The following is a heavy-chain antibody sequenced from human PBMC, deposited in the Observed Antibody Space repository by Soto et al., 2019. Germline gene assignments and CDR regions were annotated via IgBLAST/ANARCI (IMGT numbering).Heavy chain of an antibody. D-gene: IGHD3-3*01. Sequence: QVQLVESGGGVVQPGRSLRLSCAASGFTFSSYGMHWVRQAPGKGLEWVAVISYDGSNKYYADSVKGRFPISRDKSKNTLYRQMNSVRAEDTAVYSCAKDSVFWSANQSPQFDYWGQGTLVTVSS. J-gene: IGHJ4*02. CDR2: ISYDGSNK. CDR3: AKDSVFWSANQSPQFDY. V-gene: IGHV3-30*18. CDR1: GFTFSSYG.